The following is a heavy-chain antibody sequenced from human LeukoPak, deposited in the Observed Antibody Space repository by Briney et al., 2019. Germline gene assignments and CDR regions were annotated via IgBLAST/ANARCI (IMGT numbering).Heavy chain of an antibody. CDR1: GGSISSSSYY. CDR3: ARDAGIPYCGGDCYPDY. J-gene: IGHJ4*02. D-gene: IGHD2-21*01. Sequence: NPSETLSLTCTVSGGSISSSSYYWGWIRQPPGKGLEWIGSIYYSGSTYYNPSLKSRVTISVDTSKNQFSRKLSSVTAADTAVYYCARDAGIPYCGGDCYPDYWGQGTLVTVSS. CDR2: IYYSGST. V-gene: IGHV4-39*02.